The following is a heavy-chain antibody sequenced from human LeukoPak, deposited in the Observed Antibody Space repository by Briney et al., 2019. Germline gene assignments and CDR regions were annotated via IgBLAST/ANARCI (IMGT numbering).Heavy chain of an antibody. J-gene: IGHJ3*02. CDR2: IYYSGST. Sequence: SETLSLTCTVSGGSISSYYWSWIRQPPGKGLEWIGYIYYSGSTNYNPSLKSRVTISVDTSKNQFSLKLSSVTAADTAVYYCATSSTSLGAFDIWAKGQWSPSLQ. CDR3: ATSSTSLGAFDI. CDR1: GGSISSYY. V-gene: IGHV4-59*01. D-gene: IGHD2-2*01.